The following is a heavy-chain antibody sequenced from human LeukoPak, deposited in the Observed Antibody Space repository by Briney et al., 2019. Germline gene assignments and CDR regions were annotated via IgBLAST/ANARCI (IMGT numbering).Heavy chain of an antibody. Sequence: SETLSLTCGVYGGSFSGYYWSWIRQPPGKGLEWLGEVKHNGSINYNPSLKSRVTISVDASKNQFSLKLSSVTAADTAVYYCARDQGVRGVIPGAFDIWGQGTMVTVSS. CDR3: ARDQGVRGVIPGAFDI. D-gene: IGHD3-10*01. J-gene: IGHJ3*02. V-gene: IGHV4-34*01. CDR2: VKHNGSI. CDR1: GGSFSGYY.